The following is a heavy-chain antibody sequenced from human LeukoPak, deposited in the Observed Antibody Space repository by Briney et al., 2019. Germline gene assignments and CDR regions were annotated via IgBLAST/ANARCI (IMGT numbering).Heavy chain of an antibody. D-gene: IGHD2-15*01. J-gene: IGHJ5*02. V-gene: IGHV4-59*01. CDR2: IYYSGST. CDR3: ARARGYCSGGSCYLRPNWFDP. Sequence: PSETLSLTCTVSGGSISSYYWSWIRQPPGKGLEWIGYIYYSGSTNYNPSLKSRVTISVDTSKNQFSLKLSSVTAADTAVYYCARARGYCSGGSCYLRPNWFDPWGQGTLVTVSS. CDR1: GGSISSYY.